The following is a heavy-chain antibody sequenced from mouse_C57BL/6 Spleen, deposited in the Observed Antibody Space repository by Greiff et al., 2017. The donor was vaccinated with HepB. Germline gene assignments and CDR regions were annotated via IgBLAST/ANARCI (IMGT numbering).Heavy chain of an antibody. CDR1: GFTFSNYW. CDR3: TVYGYPFAY. Sequence: EVKVEESGGGLVQPGGSMKLSCVASGFTFSNYWMNWVRQSPEKGLEWVAQIRLKSDNYATHYAESVKGRFTISRDDSKSSVYLQMNNLRAEDTGIYYCTVYGYPFAYWGQGTLVTVSA. V-gene: IGHV6-3*01. J-gene: IGHJ3*01. D-gene: IGHD2-2*01. CDR2: IRLKSDNYAT.